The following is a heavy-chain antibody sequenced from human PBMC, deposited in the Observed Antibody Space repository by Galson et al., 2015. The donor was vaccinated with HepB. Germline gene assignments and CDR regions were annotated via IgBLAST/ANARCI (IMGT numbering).Heavy chain of an antibody. V-gene: IGHV3-21*01. Sequence: SLRLSCAASGFTFSSYSMNWVRQAPGKGLEWVSSISSSSSYIYYADSVKGRFTISRDNAKNSLYLQMNSLRAEDTAVYYCAGCSTSCWNDAFDIWGQGTMVTVSP. J-gene: IGHJ3*02. D-gene: IGHD2-2*01. CDR3: AGCSTSCWNDAFDI. CDR1: GFTFSSYS. CDR2: ISSSSSYI.